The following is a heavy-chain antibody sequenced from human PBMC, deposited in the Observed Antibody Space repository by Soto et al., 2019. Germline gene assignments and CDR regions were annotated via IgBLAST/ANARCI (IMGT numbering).Heavy chain of an antibody. J-gene: IGHJ6*02. Sequence: ASVKVSCKASGYTFTSYYTHWVRQAPGQGLEWMGIINPSGGSTSYAQKFQGRVTMTRDTSTSTVYMELSSLRSEDTAVYYCARDLIFRGSTANYYFYGMDVWGQGTTVTVSS. CDR1: GYTFTSYY. CDR2: INPSGGST. CDR3: ARDLIFRGSTANYYFYGMDV. D-gene: IGHD2-21*01. V-gene: IGHV1-46*01.